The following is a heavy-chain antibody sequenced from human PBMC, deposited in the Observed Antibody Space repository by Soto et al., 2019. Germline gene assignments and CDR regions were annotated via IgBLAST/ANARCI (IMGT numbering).Heavy chain of an antibody. V-gene: IGHV1-46*03. D-gene: IGHD6-6*01. J-gene: IGHJ6*03. CDR2: INPSGGST. CDR3: ARDPIVSSSNAMTTPQTRSRQYYMDV. CDR1: GYTFTSYY. Sequence: GASVKVSCKASGYTFTSYYMHWVRQAPGQGLEWMGIINPSGGSTSYAQKFQGRVTMTRDTSTSTVYMELSSLRSEDTAVYYCARDPIVSSSNAMTTPQTRSRQYYMDVWGKGTTVTVSS.